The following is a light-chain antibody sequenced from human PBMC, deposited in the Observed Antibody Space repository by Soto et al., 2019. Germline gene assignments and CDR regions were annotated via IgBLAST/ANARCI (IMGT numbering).Light chain of an antibody. CDR2: GVT. CDR3: SSYSTSYFYF. V-gene: IGLV2-18*02. Sequence: SVLTQPPSVSGSPGQSVTSSGTGTSTNFVSYNRVSWYQQPPGTAPKLSIYGVTIRPSGISNRFSGSKSGSTASLTISGLRDEDEADYYCSSYSTSYFYFFGSGTKVTVL. J-gene: IGLJ1*01. CDR1: STNFVSYNR.